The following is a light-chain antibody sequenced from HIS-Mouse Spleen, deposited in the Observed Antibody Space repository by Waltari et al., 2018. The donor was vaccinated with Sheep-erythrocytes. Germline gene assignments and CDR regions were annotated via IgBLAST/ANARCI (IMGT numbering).Light chain of an antibody. CDR1: QDISNY. CDR2: DAS. V-gene: IGKV1-33*01. Sequence: DIQMTQSPSSLSASVGDRVTITCQASQDISNYLTWYQQKPGKAPKLLIYDASNLETGVPSRFSGSGSGTDFTLTISCLQSEDFATYYCQQYYSFPLTFGGGTKVEIK. CDR3: QQYYSFPLT. J-gene: IGKJ4*01.